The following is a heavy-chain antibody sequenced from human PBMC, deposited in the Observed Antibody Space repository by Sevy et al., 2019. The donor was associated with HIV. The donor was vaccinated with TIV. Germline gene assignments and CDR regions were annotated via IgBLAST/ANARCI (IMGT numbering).Heavy chain of an antibody. CDR1: GYTLNKLS. D-gene: IGHD3-22*01. CDR3: AATKDYYESSGPPFDY. CDR2: FDPEDGET. J-gene: IGHJ4*02. Sequence: APVKVSCKVSGYTLNKLSMHWVRQAPGKGLEWMGSFDPEDGETFYAQKFQGRVTMTEDTSTDTAYMELSSLRSEDTAVYYCAATKDYYESSGPPFDYWGQGTLVTVSS. V-gene: IGHV1-24*01.